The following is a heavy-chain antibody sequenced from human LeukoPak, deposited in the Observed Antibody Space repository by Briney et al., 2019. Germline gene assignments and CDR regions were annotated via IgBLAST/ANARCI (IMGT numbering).Heavy chain of an antibody. CDR1: GFTFIGYG. CDR3: AKGMPATPLDY. J-gene: IGHJ4*02. V-gene: IGHV3-30*02. D-gene: IGHD2-15*01. CDR2: IQYDGNDK. Sequence: GGSLRLSCAASGFTFIGYGMHWVRQAPGKGLEWVAFIQYDGNDKYYADSVKGRFTISRDNSKNTLYLQMNSLRAEDTAVYYCAKGMPATPLDYWGQGTLVTVSS.